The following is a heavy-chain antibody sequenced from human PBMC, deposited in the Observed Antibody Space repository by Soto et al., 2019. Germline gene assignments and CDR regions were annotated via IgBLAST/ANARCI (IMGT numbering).Heavy chain of an antibody. CDR3: AKDSAVLRNFGKWFYYYNGMDV. Sequence: QVQLVESGGGVVQPGRSLRLSCAASGFTFSSFGMHWVRQAPGKGLEWVAVVSPDGGNQYYVDSVKGRFTISRDNSKNTMYLQMNSLRVEDTAVYYCAKDSAVLRNFGKWFYYYNGMDVWGQGTTVTVSS. CDR1: GFTFSSFG. V-gene: IGHV3-30*18. J-gene: IGHJ6*02. CDR2: VSPDGGNQ. D-gene: IGHD3-9*01.